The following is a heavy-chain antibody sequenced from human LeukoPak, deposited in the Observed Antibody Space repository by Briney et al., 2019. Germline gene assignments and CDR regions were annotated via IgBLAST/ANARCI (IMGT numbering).Heavy chain of an antibody. CDR1: GYTFTSYG. D-gene: IGHD6-13*01. V-gene: IGHV1-18*01. Sequence: ASVKVSCKASGYTFTSYGISWVRQAPGQGLEWMGWISAYNGNTNYAQKLQGRVTMTTDTSTSTAYMELRSLRSDDTAVYYCARDLGVLSGSWFENFDYWGQGTLVTVSS. J-gene: IGHJ4*02. CDR3: ARDLGVLSGSWFENFDY. CDR2: ISAYNGNT.